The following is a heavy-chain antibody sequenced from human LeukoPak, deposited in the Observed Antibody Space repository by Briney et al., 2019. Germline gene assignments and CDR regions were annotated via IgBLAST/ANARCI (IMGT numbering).Heavy chain of an antibody. CDR1: GYTFVTYG. J-gene: IGHJ4*02. V-gene: IGHV1-18*01. CDR3: ARASFDH. CDR2: ISTYNGNT. Sequence: ASVKVSCKASGYTFVTYGINWGRQAPGQGPEWIGWISTYNGNTKYALKFQYRVTLTRDTSTTTAYMELKSLTSDDRAVYYCARASFDHWGQGTLVIVSS.